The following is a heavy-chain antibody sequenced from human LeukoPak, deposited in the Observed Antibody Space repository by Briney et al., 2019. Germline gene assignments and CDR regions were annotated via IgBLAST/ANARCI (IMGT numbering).Heavy chain of an antibody. D-gene: IGHD3-22*01. CDR1: GFTFSSYA. V-gene: IGHV3-30-3*01. Sequence: GGSLRLSCAASGFTFSSYAMHWVRQAPGKGLEWVAVISYDGSNKYYADSVKGRFTISRDNSKNTLYLQMNSLRAEDTAVYYCARDRGYYDSSGYYGYYYYGMDVWGQGTTVTVSS. CDR3: ARDRGYYDSSGYYGYYYYGMDV. CDR2: ISYDGSNK. J-gene: IGHJ6*02.